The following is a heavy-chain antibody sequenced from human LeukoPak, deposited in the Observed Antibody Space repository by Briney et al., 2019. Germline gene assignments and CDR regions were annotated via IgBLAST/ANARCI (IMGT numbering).Heavy chain of an antibody. Sequence: GSLRLSCAASGFTFNTYAMSWVRLAPGKGPEWVSTISGRGGSTYYADSVKGRFTISRDNSKNTLYLQMNSLRAEDTAVYYCAKDRGNYDILTGYSPHDYWGQGTLVTVSS. D-gene: IGHD3-9*01. CDR2: ISGRGGST. CDR3: AKDRGNYDILTGYSPHDY. J-gene: IGHJ4*02. V-gene: IGHV3-23*01. CDR1: GFTFNTYA.